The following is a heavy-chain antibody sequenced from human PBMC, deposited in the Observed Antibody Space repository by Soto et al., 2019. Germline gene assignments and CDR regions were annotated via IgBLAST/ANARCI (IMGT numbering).Heavy chain of an antibody. CDR2: KSYDGSNK. D-gene: IGHD6-13*01. Sequence: GGSLRLSCAASGFTFRSYGIHWVRQAPGKGLEWVAVKSYDGSNKYYADSVKGRFTISGDNSKNTLYLQMNSLRAEDTAVYYCANAPGPGIAAAGYYYYGMDVWGQGTTVTVSS. CDR3: ANAPGPGIAAAGYYYYGMDV. CDR1: GFTFRSYG. V-gene: IGHV3-30*18. J-gene: IGHJ6*02.